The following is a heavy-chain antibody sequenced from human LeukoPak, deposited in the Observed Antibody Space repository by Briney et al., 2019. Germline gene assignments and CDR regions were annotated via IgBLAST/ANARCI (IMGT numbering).Heavy chain of an antibody. CDR3: AREAYASSWYQVTALRMENWFDP. V-gene: IGHV1-46*01. CDR2: IYPSGGST. J-gene: IGHJ5*02. CDR1: GYTFTSYY. Sequence: ASVKVSCKASGYTFTSYYMHWVRQAPGQGLEWMGIIYPSGGSTSYAQKVQGRVTMTRDTSTSTVYMELSSLRSEDTAVYYCAREAYASSWYQVTALRMENWFDPWGQGTLVTVSS. D-gene: IGHD6-13*01.